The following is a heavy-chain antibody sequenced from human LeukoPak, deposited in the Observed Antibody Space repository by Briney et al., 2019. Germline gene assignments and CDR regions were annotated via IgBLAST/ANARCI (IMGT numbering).Heavy chain of an antibody. D-gene: IGHD3-10*01. V-gene: IGHV3-48*03. J-gene: IGHJ6*02. CDR2: ISSSGSTI. Sequence: GGSLRLSCAASGFTFSSYEMNWVRQAPGKGLEWVSYISSSGSTIYYADSVKGRFTISRDNDKNSLYLQMNSLRAEATAVYYCARDVRTNYGMDVWGQGTTVTVSS. CDR3: ARDVRTNYGMDV. CDR1: GFTFSSYE.